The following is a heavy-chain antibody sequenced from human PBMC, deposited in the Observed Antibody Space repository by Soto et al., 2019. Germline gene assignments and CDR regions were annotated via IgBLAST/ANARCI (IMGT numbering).Heavy chain of an antibody. CDR3: AKDRSSDSLYYGSGRGTSPGDYYMDV. D-gene: IGHD3-10*01. CDR1: GFTFSSYG. Sequence: GGSLRLSCAASGFTFSSYGMHWVRQAPGKGLEWVAVISYDGSNKYYADSVKGRFTISRDNSKNTLYLQMNSLRAEDTAVYYCAKDRSSDSLYYGSGRGTSPGDYYMDVWGKGTTVTVSS. V-gene: IGHV3-30*18. CDR2: ISYDGSNK. J-gene: IGHJ6*03.